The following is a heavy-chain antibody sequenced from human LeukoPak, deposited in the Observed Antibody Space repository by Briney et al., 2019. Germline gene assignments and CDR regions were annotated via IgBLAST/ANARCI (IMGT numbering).Heavy chain of an antibody. V-gene: IGHV1-2*04. Sequence: GASVKVSCKASGYTFTGYYMHWVRQAPGQGLEWMGWINPNSGGTNYAQKFQGWVTMTRDTSISTAYMELSRLRSDDTAVYYCATAGGLREAAAGTSYYYYGMDVWGQGTTVTVSS. J-gene: IGHJ6*02. CDR2: INPNSGGT. CDR1: GYTFTGYY. CDR3: ATAGGLREAAAGTSYYYYGMDV. D-gene: IGHD6-13*01.